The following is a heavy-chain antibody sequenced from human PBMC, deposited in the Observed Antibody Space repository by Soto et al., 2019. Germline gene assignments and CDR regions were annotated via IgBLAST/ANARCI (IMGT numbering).Heavy chain of an antibody. Sequence: DVQLLESGGGLVQPGGSXXXSCVXXGFXXXXXTMXXXXQAPGKGLEWVSVISGSAVSSGPSYADSVQGRFSISRDNARNTLYLQMNSLRGEDTAMYYCAKARCSTANCYVPEYWGQGTRVTVSS. J-gene: IGHJ4*02. CDR3: AKARCSTANCYVPEY. CDR1: GFXXXXXT. CDR2: ISGSAVSSGP. D-gene: IGHD2-2*01. V-gene: IGHV3-23*01.